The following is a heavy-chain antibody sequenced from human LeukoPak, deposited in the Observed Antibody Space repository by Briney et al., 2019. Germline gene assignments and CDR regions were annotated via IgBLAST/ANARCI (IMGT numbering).Heavy chain of an antibody. CDR3: ARRHYYDSSGYYYY. D-gene: IGHD3-22*01. CDR2: IYYSGST. J-gene: IGHJ4*02. Sequence: ASETLSLTCTVSGGSISGSSYYWGWIRQPPGKGLEWIGSIYYSGSTYYNPSLKSRVTISVDTSKNQFSLKLSSVTAADTAVYYCARRHYYDSSGYYYYWGQGTLVTVSS. V-gene: IGHV4-39*01. CDR1: GGSISGSSYY.